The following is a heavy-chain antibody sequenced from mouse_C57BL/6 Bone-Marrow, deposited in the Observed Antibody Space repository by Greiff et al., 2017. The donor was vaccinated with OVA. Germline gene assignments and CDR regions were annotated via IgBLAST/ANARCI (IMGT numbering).Heavy chain of an antibody. CDR1: GFTFSSYG. CDR3: ARQARAHFEY. CDR2: ISTGGSYT. J-gene: IGHJ2*01. D-gene: IGHD3-1*01. V-gene: IGHV5-6*01. Sequence: DVQLVQSGGDLVKPGGSLKLSCAASGFTFSSYGMSWVRQTPDQRLEWVSTISTGGSYTYYPDSVKGEFTISRDKAKNTLYLQMSSLKSEDTAVYYCARQARAHFEYWGQGTTLTVSS.